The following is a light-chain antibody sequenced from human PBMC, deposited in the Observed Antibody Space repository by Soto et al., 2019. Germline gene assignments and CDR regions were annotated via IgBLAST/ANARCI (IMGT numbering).Light chain of an antibody. V-gene: IGKV3-20*01. CDR1: QNVSSN. CDR3: QQYGSSGT. J-gene: IGKJ1*01. Sequence: ERVMTPSPATLSVSPGERAPISCRASQNVSSNLAWYQQKPGQAPSLLIYAASSRATGIPDRFSGSGSGTDYTLTIRRLEPEDFAVYYCQQYGSSGTFGQGTKVDIK. CDR2: AAS.